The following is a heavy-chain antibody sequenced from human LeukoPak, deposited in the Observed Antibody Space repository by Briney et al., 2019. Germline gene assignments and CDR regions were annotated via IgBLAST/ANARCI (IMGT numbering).Heavy chain of an antibody. CDR1: GGSISSSSYY. Sequence: SSETLSLTCTVSGGSISSSSYYWGWIRQPPGKGLEWIGSIYYSGSTYYNPSLKSRVTISVDTSKNQCTLKLSSVTAADTAVYYCARVGDYALKDWGQGTLVTVSS. D-gene: IGHD3-16*01. CDR3: ARVGDYALKD. J-gene: IGHJ4*02. CDR2: IYYSGST. V-gene: IGHV4-39*06.